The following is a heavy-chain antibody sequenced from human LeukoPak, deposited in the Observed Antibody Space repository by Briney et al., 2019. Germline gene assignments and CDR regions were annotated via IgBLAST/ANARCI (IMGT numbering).Heavy chain of an antibody. CDR3: ARSPHSLIGHWFDP. Sequence: SETLSLTCTVSVGSINSYYWSWIRQPAGKGLEWIGRIFSSGNIIYNPSLQSRVTMSVHTSKNQFSLRLNSVTAADTPVYYCARSPHSLIGHWFDPWGQGTLVTVSS. CDR2: IFSSGNI. D-gene: IGHD5-18*01. CDR1: VGSINSYY. V-gene: IGHV4-4*07. J-gene: IGHJ5*02.